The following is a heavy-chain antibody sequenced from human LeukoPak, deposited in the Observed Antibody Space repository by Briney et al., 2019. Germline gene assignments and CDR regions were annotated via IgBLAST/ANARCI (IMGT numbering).Heavy chain of an antibody. CDR2: IYYSGST. D-gene: IGHD3-22*01. V-gene: IGHV4-61*08. Sequence: SETLSLTCTVSGGSISSGGYFWTWIRQQPGKGLEWIGYIYYSGSTDYNPSLKSRVTISLDTSKNQFSLKLSSVTAADTAVYYCAREYHYYDTRGYYYFDYWGQGTLVTVSS. CDR1: GGSISSGGYF. CDR3: AREYHYYDTRGYYYFDY. J-gene: IGHJ4*02.